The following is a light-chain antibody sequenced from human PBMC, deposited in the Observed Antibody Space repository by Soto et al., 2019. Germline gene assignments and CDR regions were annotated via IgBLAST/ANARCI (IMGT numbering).Light chain of an antibody. J-gene: IGKJ1*01. CDR3: QHYHNWPRT. Sequence: EIVMTQSPATLSVSPGERATLSCRASKSVSSNLAWYQQKPGQAPRLLIYGASTRATGIPARFSGSGYGTEFTLTISSLQSEDFAFYYCQHYHNWPRTFGQGTKVEIK. CDR1: KSVSSN. CDR2: GAS. V-gene: IGKV3-15*01.